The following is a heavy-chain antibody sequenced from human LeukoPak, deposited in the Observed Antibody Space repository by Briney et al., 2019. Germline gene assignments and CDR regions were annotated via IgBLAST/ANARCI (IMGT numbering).Heavy chain of an antibody. Sequence: GASVKVSCKASGYTFTSYYMHWVRQAPGQGLEWMGIINPSGGSTSYAQKFQGRVTMTRDMSTSTVYMELSSLRSEDTAVYYCARGGAAAAGKRLYYYYYYMDVWGKGTTVTVSS. CDR3: ARGGAAAAGKRLYYYYYYMDV. CDR1: GYTFTSYY. CDR2: INPSGGST. V-gene: IGHV1-46*01. J-gene: IGHJ6*03. D-gene: IGHD6-13*01.